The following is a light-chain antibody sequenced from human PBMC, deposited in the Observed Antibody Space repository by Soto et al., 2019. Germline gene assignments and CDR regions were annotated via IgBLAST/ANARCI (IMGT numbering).Light chain of an antibody. Sequence: QSVLTQPPSASGTPGQRVTISCSGSSSSIGANHVDWYQQLPGTAPTVLIYSDNQRPSGVPDRFSGSKSGTSASLAITGLQSEDEADYYRAAWDDSLNGPVFGSGTKVTV. V-gene: IGLV1-44*01. J-gene: IGLJ1*01. CDR3: AAWDDSLNGPV. CDR1: SSSIGANH. CDR2: SDN.